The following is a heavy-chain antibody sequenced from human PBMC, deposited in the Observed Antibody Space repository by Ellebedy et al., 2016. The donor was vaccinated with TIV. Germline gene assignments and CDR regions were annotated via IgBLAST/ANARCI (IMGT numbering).Heavy chain of an antibody. Sequence: AASVKVSCKASGYSFINYAMNWVRQAPGQGLEWMGWINTNTGNPTYAQGFTGRFVFSLDTSVSTAYLHISSLKAEDTAIYYCARAAAAGFFWYFGLWGRGTRVTVSS. CDR1: GYSFINYA. CDR2: INTNTGNP. D-gene: IGHD6-13*01. J-gene: IGHJ2*01. CDR3: ARAAAAGFFWYFGL. V-gene: IGHV7-4-1*02.